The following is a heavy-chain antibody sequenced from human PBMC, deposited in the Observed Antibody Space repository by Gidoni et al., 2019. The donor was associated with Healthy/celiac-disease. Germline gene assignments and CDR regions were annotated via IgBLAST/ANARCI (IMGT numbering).Heavy chain of an antibody. CDR1: GGSISSGGYY. J-gene: IGHJ5*02. D-gene: IGHD1-1*01. V-gene: IGHV4-31*03. Sequence: PALVKPSQTLSLTCTVSGGSISSGGYYGSWSRQHPGKGLEWIGYIYYSGSTYYNPSLKSRVTISGDTSKNPFYLKLSSVTAADTAVYYCARVLNWNDGENWIDAWGQGTLVTVSS. CDR2: IYYSGST. CDR3: ARVLNWNDGENWIDA.